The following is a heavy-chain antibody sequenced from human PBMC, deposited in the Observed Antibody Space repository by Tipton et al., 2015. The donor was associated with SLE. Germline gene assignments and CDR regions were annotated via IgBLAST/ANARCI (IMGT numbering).Heavy chain of an antibody. J-gene: IGHJ6*02. CDR3: ASPRFGMDV. V-gene: IGHV4-34*01. Sequence: TLSLTCAVYGGSFSGYYWIWIRQPPGKGLEWIGEINHSGSTNYNPSLKSRVTISVDTSKNQFSLKLSSVTAADTAVYYCASPRFGMDVWGQGTTVTVSS. CDR2: INHSGST. D-gene: IGHD3-3*01. CDR1: GGSFSGYY.